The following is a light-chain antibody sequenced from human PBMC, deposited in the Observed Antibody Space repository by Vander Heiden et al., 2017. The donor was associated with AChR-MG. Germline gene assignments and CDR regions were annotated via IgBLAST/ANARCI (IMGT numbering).Light chain of an antibody. Sequence: DIHMTQPPPPPSASVGERVPLTCRASHGISNYLAWYQQKPGKVPKLLIYAASALQSGVPSRFSGSGSGTDFTLTISSLQPEDVATYYCQKYNSARLTFGGGTKVEIK. V-gene: IGKV1-27*01. CDR3: QKYNSARLT. CDR2: AAS. J-gene: IGKJ4*01. CDR1: HGISNY.